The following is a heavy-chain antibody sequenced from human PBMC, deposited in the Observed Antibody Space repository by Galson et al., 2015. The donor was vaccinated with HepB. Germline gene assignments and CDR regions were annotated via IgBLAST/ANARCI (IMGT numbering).Heavy chain of an antibody. CDR2: TYHSGST. CDR3: AVGSSYGYTFYYYYGVDV. CDR1: GGSISSDGYS. J-gene: IGHJ6*02. Sequence: TLSLTCAVSGGSISSDGYSWSWIRQPPGEGLGWVGFTYHSGSTYYNPSLTSRVAISVDRSKNQFSLKLSSVTAADTAVYYCAVGSSYGYTFYYYYGVDVWGQGTTVTVSS. V-gene: IGHV4-30-2*01. D-gene: IGHD5-18*01.